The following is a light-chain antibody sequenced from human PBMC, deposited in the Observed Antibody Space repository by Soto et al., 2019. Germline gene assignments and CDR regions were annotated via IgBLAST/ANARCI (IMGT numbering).Light chain of an antibody. CDR3: LLYDGGSYV. J-gene: IGLJ1*01. CDR1: TGPVTSGFY. Sequence: QAVVTQEPSLTVSPGGTVTLTCASSTGPVTSGFYPHWFQQKPGQAPRTRIYSTTNKHSWTPARFSGSLLGGKAALTLSGVQPEDEADYYCLLYDGGSYVFGAGTQLTVL. CDR2: STT. V-gene: IGLV7-43*01.